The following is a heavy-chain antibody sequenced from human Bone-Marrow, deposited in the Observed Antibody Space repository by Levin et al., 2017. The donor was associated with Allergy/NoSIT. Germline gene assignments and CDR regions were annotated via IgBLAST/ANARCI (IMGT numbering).Heavy chain of an antibody. V-gene: IGHV4-59*01. CDR1: NGSISSYY. CDR2: IYNSGST. D-gene: IGHD6-6*01. J-gene: IGHJ4*02. CDR3: AREYSSSSGKVFDY. Sequence: SETLSLTCTVSNGSISSYYWSWIRQPPGKGLEWIGYIYNSGSTNYNPSLKSRLTISVDTSKNQFSLKLRYVTAADTAVYYCAREYSSSSGKVFDYWGQGTLVTVSS.